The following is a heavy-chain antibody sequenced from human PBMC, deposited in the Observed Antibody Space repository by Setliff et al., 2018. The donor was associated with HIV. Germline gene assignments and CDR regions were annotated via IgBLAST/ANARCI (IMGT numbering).Heavy chain of an antibody. V-gene: IGHV4-38-2*01. CDR2: IYQSGTT. D-gene: IGHD5-18*01. CDR3: ARFRGYRYGYRYYYYYMDV. Sequence: SETLSLTCAVSGYSITSAFYWAWIRQAPGKGLEWIGTIYQSGTTFYNPSLKSRVTISVDTSKNQFSLKLSSVTAADTAVYYCARFRGYRYGYRYYYYYMDVWGKGTTVTVSS. J-gene: IGHJ6*03. CDR1: GYSITSAFY.